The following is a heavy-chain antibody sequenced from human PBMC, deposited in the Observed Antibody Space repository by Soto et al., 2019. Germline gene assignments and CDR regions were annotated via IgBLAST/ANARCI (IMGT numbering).Heavy chain of an antibody. CDR1: GFTFTTYG. CDR2: ITAYSANT. J-gene: IGHJ4*02. D-gene: IGHD4-4*01. V-gene: IGHV1-18*04. CDR3: ARVRFSNYCRGGTFDY. Sequence: QIQLVQSGAEVVKPGASVKVSCKASGFTFTTYGITWVRQAPGQGLEWMGWITAYSANTNYAESLQGRVTMTTDTSTDTAYMELRSLGPDDTAVYYCARVRFSNYCRGGTFDYWGQGTLVTVSS.